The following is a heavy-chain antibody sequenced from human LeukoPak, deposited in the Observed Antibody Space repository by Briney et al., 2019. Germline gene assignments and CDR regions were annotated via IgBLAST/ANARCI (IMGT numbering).Heavy chain of an antibody. CDR3: ATAGGYESESYSPFEY. V-gene: IGHV3-23*01. Sequence: GGSLRLSCAASGFTFSSYAMSWVRQAPGKGLEWFSAISGSGGSTYYADSVKGRFTISRDNSKNTLYLQMNSLRAEDTAVYYCATAGGYESESYSPFEYWGQGTLVTVSS. J-gene: IGHJ4*02. D-gene: IGHD3-10*01. CDR1: GFTFSSYA. CDR2: ISGSGGST.